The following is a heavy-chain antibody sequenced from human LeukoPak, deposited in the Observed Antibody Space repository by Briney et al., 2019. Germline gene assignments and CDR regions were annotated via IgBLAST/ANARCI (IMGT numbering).Heavy chain of an antibody. D-gene: IGHD3-3*02. CDR3: AKDRIKFDQSSLFDY. V-gene: IGHV3-30*02. CDR2: IRYDGSIK. CDR1: AFTFSSYD. Sequence: GGSLRLSCAASAFTFSSYDMHWVRQAPGEGLEWVAFIRYDGSIKHYADSVKGRFTISRDNSKNTLYLQMNSLRPEDTALYYCAKDRIKFDQSSLFDYWGQGTLVTVSS. J-gene: IGHJ4*02.